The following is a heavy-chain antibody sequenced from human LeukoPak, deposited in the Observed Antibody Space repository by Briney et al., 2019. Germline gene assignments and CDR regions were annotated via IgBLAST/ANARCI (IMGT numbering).Heavy chain of an antibody. V-gene: IGHV5-10-1*01. Sequence: GESLKISCKGSGYSFPSYWIGWVRQMPGKGLEWMGRIDPSDSYTNYSPSFQGHVTISADKSISTAYLQWSSLKASDTAMYYCARLRIQQGYCFDYWGQGTLVTVSS. D-gene: IGHD5-18*01. CDR2: IDPSDSYT. CDR1: GYSFPSYW. CDR3: ARLRIQQGYCFDY. J-gene: IGHJ4*02.